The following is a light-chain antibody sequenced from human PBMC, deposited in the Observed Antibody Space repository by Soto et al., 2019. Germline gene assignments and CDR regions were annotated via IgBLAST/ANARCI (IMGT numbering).Light chain of an antibody. CDR2: GAS. J-gene: IGKJ1*01. CDR3: QQYNMWPRT. CDR1: QSLGTN. V-gene: IGKV3-15*01. Sequence: EIVMMQSPATLSVSPGERATLSCRASQSLGTNLAWFQQKPGQAPRLLIHGASTRATGTPARFSGSGSGTEFTLTISSLQSEDFAVYYCQQYNMWPRTFSQGTKV.